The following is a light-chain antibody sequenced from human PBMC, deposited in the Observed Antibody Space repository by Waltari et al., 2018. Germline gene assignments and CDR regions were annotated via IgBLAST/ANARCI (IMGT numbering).Light chain of an antibody. CDR2: DVS. V-gene: IGLV2-14*03. CDR3: ISYTTSDTMI. J-gene: IGLJ2*01. CDR1: SSDVGAYNY. Sequence: QSALTQPASVSGSPGQSITISCTGTSSDVGAYNYVSWYQQHPGKVPKCFIYDVSHRPSGVSFRFSGSKSDNTASLTISGLQAEDEADYYCISYTTSDTMIFGGGTKLTVL.